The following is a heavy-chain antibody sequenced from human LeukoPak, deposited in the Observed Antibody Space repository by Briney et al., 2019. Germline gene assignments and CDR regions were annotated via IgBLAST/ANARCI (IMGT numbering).Heavy chain of an antibody. CDR1: GFTVSNSY. CDR2: LYSGGST. J-gene: IGHJ4*02. CDR3: ARGPNSNWSGLDF. Sequence: GGSLRLSCVASGFTVSNSYMSWVRQAPGKGLEWVSILYSGGSTYYADSVKGRFTISRDNAKNTLYLQVNNLRAEDTAVYYCARGPNSNWSGLDFWGQGTLLTVSS. D-gene: IGHD6-6*01. V-gene: IGHV3-66*01.